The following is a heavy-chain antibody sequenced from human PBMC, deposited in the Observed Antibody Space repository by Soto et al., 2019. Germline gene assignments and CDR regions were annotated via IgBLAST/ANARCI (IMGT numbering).Heavy chain of an antibody. J-gene: IGHJ6*02. V-gene: IGHV1-69*06. CDR1: GGTFSSYA. D-gene: IGHD5-18*01. CDR2: IIPIFGTA. CDR3: ARAGRGYSYGSRVNYYYYYGMDV. Sequence: SVKVSCKASGGTFSSYAISWVRRAPGQGLEWMGGIIPIFGTANYAQKFQGRVTITADKSTSTAYMELSSLRSEDTAVYYCARAGRGYSYGSRVNYYYYYGMDVWGQGTTVTVSS.